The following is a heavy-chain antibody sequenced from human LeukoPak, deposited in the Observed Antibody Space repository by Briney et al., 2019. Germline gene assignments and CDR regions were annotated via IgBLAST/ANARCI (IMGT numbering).Heavy chain of an antibody. CDR1: GGSFSGYY. V-gene: IGHV4-34*01. CDR2: INHSGST. Sequence: PSETLSLTCAVSGGSFSGYYWSWIRQPPGKGLEWIGEINHSGSTNYNPSLKSRVTISVDTSKNQFSLKLSSVTAADTTVYYCARPEGYYYYGMDVWGQGTTVTVSS. D-gene: IGHD1-14*01. J-gene: IGHJ6*02. CDR3: ARPEGYYYYGMDV.